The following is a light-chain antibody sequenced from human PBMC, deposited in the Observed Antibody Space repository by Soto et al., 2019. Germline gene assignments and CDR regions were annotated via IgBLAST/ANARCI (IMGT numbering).Light chain of an antibody. J-gene: IGLJ2*01. CDR1: NIGSKS. CDR3: QVWDSSSDHVV. V-gene: IGLV3-21*04. Sequence: SYELTQPPSVSVAPGKTARITCGGNNIGSKSVHWYQQKPGQAPVLVIYSDSDRPSGNPERFSGSNSGNTATVTISRVEDGDEGDYYCQVWDSSSDHVVFGGGTKLTVL. CDR2: SDS.